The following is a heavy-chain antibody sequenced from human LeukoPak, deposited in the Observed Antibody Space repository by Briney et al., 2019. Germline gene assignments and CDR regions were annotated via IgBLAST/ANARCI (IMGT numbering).Heavy chain of an antibody. J-gene: IGHJ4*02. CDR2: IYPGDSDT. CDR1: GYSFPNYW. V-gene: IGHV5-51*01. D-gene: IGHD1-26*01. CDR3: ARRLVVGATVYYFDY. Sequence: GESLQISCKGSGYSFPNYWIAWVRQMPGKGLEWMGIIYPGDSDTRYSPSFQGQVTTSADKSISTAYLQWSSLKASDSAMYYCARRLVVGATVYYFDYWGQGTLVTVSS.